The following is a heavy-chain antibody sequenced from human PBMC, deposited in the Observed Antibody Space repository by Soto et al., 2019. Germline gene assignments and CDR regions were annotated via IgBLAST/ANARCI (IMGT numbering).Heavy chain of an antibody. Sequence: GGSLRLSCVVSDFSFNDVWMDWVRQAPGKGLEWVSYISSTGSTTYYADSVRGRFTMSRDNAKRSLYLQVNSLRADDTAVYFCARGGQTYYFDDWGQGTLVTVSS. V-gene: IGHV3-11*01. CDR2: ISSTGSTT. J-gene: IGHJ4*02. CDR3: ARGGQTYYFDD. CDR1: DFSFNDVW.